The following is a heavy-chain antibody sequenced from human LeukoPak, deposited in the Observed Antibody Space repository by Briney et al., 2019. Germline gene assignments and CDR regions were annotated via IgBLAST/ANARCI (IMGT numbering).Heavy chain of an antibody. Sequence: GGSLRLSCAASGFTFSSYIMNWVRQAPGKGLEWVSSISSSSSYIYYADSVKGRFTISRDNAKNSLYLQMNSLRAEDTAVYCCARGPQWLGWYYFDYWGQGTLVTVSS. V-gene: IGHV3-21*01. CDR1: GFTFSSYI. J-gene: IGHJ4*02. D-gene: IGHD6-19*01. CDR2: ISSSSSYI. CDR3: ARGPQWLGWYYFDY.